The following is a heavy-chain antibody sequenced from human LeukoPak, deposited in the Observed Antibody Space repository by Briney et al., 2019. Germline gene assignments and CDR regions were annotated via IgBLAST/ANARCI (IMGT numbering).Heavy chain of an antibody. CDR1: GFTFSSYW. Sequence: GGSLRLSCAASGFTFSSYWMSWVRQAPGKGLEWVANIKQDGSEKYYVDSVKGRFTISRDNAKNSLYLQMNSLRAEDTAVYYCASLLWFGEFYGVYMDVWGKGTTVTISS. D-gene: IGHD3-10*01. CDR2: IKQDGSEK. V-gene: IGHV3-7*01. J-gene: IGHJ6*03. CDR3: ASLLWFGEFYGVYMDV.